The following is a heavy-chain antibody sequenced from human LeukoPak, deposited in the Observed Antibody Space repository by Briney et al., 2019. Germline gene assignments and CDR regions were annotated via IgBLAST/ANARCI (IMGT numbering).Heavy chain of an antibody. CDR3: ARGYCSTTSCYYFDL. Sequence: GESLKISCKCSGYSFTSWIAWVRQMPGKGLEWMGIIHPDDSDTRYSPSFQGQVTISVDKSISTAYLQWSSLKASDTAMYYCARGYCSTTSCYYFDLWGQGTLVTVSS. D-gene: IGHD2-2*01. CDR1: GYSFTSW. J-gene: IGHJ4*02. V-gene: IGHV5-51*01. CDR2: IHPDDSDT.